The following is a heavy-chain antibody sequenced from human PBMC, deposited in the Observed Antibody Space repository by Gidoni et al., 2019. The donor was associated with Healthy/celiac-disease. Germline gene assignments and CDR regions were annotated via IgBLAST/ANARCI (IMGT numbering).Heavy chain of an antibody. CDR1: GFTFSSYW. CDR3: ARDRNHGWYGARSWRGVLGDWFDP. CDR2: IKQDGSEK. J-gene: IGHJ5*02. V-gene: IGHV3-7*01. Sequence: EVQLVESGGGLVQPGGSLRPSCAASGFTFSSYWMSWVHQAPGKGLAWVANIKQDGSEKYYVDSVKGRFTISRDNAKNSLYLQMNSLRAEDTAVYYCARDRNHGWYGARSWRGVLGDWFDPWGQGTLVTVSS. D-gene: IGHD6-19*01.